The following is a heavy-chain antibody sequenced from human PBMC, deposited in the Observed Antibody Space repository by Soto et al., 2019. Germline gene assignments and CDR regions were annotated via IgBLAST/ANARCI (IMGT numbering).Heavy chain of an antibody. CDR2: IYPGDSDT. CDR3: ATQQQLALFDH. Sequence: GESLKISCNGSGYSFTSYWIGWVRQMPGKGLEWMGIIYPGDSDTRYSPSFQGQVTISADKSISTAYLQWSSLKASDTATYYCATQQQLALFDHWGQGTLVTVSS. CDR1: GYSFTSYW. D-gene: IGHD6-13*01. V-gene: IGHV5-51*01. J-gene: IGHJ4*02.